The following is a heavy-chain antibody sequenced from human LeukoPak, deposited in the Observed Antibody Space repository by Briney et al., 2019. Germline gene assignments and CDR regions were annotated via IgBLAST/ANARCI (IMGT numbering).Heavy chain of an antibody. J-gene: IGHJ6*02. CDR3: ARDQYDILTGSLNYYGMDV. Sequence: GGSLRLSCAASGFTFSSYAMSWVRQAPGKGLEWVSAISGSGGSTYYADSVKGRFTISRDNSKNTLYLQMNSLRAEDTAVYYCARDQYDILTGSLNYYGMDVWGQGTTVTVSS. D-gene: IGHD3-9*01. CDR2: ISGSGGST. CDR1: GFTFSSYA. V-gene: IGHV3-23*01.